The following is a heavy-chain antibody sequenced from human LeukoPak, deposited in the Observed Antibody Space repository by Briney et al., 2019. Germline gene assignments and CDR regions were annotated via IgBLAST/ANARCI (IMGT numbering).Heavy chain of an antibody. CDR1: GFTFSSYS. J-gene: IGHJ4*02. CDR2: ISSSSSYI. Sequence: GGSLRLSCAASGFTFSSYSMNWVRQAPGKGLEWVSSISSSSSYIYYADSVKGRFTISRDNAKNSLYLQMNSLRAEDTAVYYCARDRMYYYDSSGYSDYWGQGTLVTVSS. CDR3: ARDRMYYYDSSGYSDY. V-gene: IGHV3-21*01. D-gene: IGHD3-22*01.